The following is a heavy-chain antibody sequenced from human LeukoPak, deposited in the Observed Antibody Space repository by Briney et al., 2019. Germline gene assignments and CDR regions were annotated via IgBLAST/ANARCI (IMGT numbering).Heavy chain of an antibody. CDR2: INHSGST. D-gene: IGHD2-2*01. J-gene: IGHJ4*02. V-gene: IGHV4-34*01. Sequence: PSETLSLTCAVYGGSFRGYYWSWIRQPPGKGLEWIGEINHSGSTNYNPSLKSRVTISLDTSMKKFSLKLNSVTAADTAVYYCASTERCSTTCPLDYWGQGTLVTVSS. CDR1: GGSFRGYY. CDR3: ASTERCSTTCPLDY.